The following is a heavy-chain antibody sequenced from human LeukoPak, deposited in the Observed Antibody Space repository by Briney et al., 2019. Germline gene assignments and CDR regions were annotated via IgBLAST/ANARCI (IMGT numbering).Heavy chain of an antibody. CDR3: ANQLGYFDD. CDR2: TSGSDGRT. Sequence: PGGSLRLSCAASGFTFSSYAMSWVRQAPGKGLEWVSATSGSDGRTYYADSVKGRFTISRDNSKNTLYLQMNSLRADDTALYYCANQLGYFDDWGQGTLVTVSS. CDR1: GFTFSSYA. V-gene: IGHV3-23*01. D-gene: IGHD1-1*01. J-gene: IGHJ4*02.